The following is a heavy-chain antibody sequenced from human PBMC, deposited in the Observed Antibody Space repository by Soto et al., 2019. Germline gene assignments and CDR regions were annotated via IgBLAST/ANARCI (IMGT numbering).Heavy chain of an antibody. D-gene: IGHD3-22*01. CDR1: GFTVSSNY. CDR3: RTYYPIDLDAFDI. J-gene: IGHJ3*02. Sequence: EVPLVESGGGLVQPGGSLRLSCAASGFTVSSNYMSWVRQAPGKGLEWVSVIYSGGSTYYADSVKGRFTISRDNSKNTLYLQMNSLRAEDTAVYYCRTYYPIDLDAFDIWGQGTMVTVSS. CDR2: IYSGGST. V-gene: IGHV3-66*01.